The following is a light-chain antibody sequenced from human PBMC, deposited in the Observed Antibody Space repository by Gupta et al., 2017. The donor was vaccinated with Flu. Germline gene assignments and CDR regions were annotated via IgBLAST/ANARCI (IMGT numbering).Light chain of an antibody. CDR1: LRCLGNTY. Sequence: SCDSSLRCLGNTYFYWDQQRPGSAPAVLLYDDQKSPSGVPDRFFVAVDSSSNSSALTISVLMTEDAADYYSQSYDNNNKGVFGGGTKLTVL. CDR2: DDQ. J-gene: IGLJ3*02. V-gene: IGLV6-57*02. CDR3: QSYDNNNKGV.